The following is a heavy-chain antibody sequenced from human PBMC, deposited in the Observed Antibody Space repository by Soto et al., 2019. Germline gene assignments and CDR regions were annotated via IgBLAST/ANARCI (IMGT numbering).Heavy chain of an antibody. V-gene: IGHV5-51*01. CDR3: ARHSGVAEDGTD. D-gene: IGHD6-13*01. CDR2: IYPGDSDT. J-gene: IGHJ1*01. Sequence: RGESLKISCKGSGYSFTTNWIGWVRQMPGKGLEWMGVIYPGDSDTRYSPSFQGQVAISADKSINTAYLQWSSLKASDTAMYYCARHSGVAEDGTDWVQGTLVTVSS. CDR1: GYSFTTNW.